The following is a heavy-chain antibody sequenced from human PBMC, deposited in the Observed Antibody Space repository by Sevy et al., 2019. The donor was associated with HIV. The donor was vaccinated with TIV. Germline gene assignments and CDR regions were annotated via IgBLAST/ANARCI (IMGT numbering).Heavy chain of an antibody. CDR2: ISRSGRST. CDR1: GFTFSTYA. Sequence: GGSLRLSCAASGFTFSTYAMNWVRRAPGKGLEWVSSISRSGRSTYSADSVEGRFTISRDNFKNTLYLQLSSLRVDDTAVYYCAKGYCDGGSCPSDYYYYGMDVWGQGTTVTGSS. D-gene: IGHD2-15*01. CDR3: AKGYCDGGSCPSDYYYYGMDV. V-gene: IGHV3-23*01. J-gene: IGHJ6*02.